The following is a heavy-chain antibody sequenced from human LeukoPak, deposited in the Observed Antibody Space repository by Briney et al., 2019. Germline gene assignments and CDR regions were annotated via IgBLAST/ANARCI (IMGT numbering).Heavy chain of an antibody. D-gene: IGHD1-20*01. CDR3: ARALGSITGAFSSPYYHYYYMDV. V-gene: IGHV4-34*01. CDR2: INHSGST. CDR1: GGSFSGYY. J-gene: IGHJ6*03. Sequence: PSETLSLTCAVYGGSFSGYYWSWIRQPPGKGLEWIGEINHSGSTNYNPSLKSRVTISVDTSKNQFSLKLSSVTAADTAVYYCARALGSITGAFSSPYYHYYYMDVWGQGTTVTVSS.